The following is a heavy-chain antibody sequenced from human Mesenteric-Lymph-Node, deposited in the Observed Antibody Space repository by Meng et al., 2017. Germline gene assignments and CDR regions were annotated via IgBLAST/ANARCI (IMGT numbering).Heavy chain of an antibody. Sequence: QVQLQESGPGLVTPLQTLSLTCTVSGGSSSSGDYDWSWIRQPPGKGLEWIGYIYNSGSTYYNPSLKSRVTISVDTSKNQFSLKLRFVTAADTAVYYCAREGRSHQVGVSVYWGQGNLVTVSS. V-gene: IGHV4-30-4*01. J-gene: IGHJ4*02. CDR3: AREGRSHQVGVSVY. CDR2: IYNSGST. D-gene: IGHD2-21*01. CDR1: GGSSSSGDYD.